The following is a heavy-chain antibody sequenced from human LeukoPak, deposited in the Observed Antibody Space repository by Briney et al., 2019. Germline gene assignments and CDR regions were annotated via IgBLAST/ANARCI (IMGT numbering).Heavy chain of an antibody. V-gene: IGHV3-30*18. J-gene: IGHJ4*02. CDR2: ISYDGSNK. CDR3: AKDHSSSWYYFDY. CDR1: GFTFSSYG. D-gene: IGHD6-13*01. Sequence: GGSLRLSCAASGFTFSSYGMHWVRQAPGKGLEWVAVISYDGSNKYYADSVKGRFAISRDNSKNTLYLQMNSLRAEDTAVYYCAKDHSSSWYYFDYWGQGTLVTVSS.